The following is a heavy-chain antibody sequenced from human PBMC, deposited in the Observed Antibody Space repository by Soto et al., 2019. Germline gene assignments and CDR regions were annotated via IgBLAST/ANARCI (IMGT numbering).Heavy chain of an antibody. D-gene: IGHD3-10*01. J-gene: IGHJ5*02. CDR1: GGTFSSYA. V-gene: IGHV1-8*02. CDR2: MNPNSGNT. CDR3: ARVVASSMVRGENWFDP. Sequence: ASVKVSCKASGGTFSSYAINWVRQAPGQGLEWMGWMNPNSGNTCYAQKFQGRVTMTRNTSISTAYMELSSLRSEDTAVYYCARVVASSMVRGENWFDPWGQGTLVTVS.